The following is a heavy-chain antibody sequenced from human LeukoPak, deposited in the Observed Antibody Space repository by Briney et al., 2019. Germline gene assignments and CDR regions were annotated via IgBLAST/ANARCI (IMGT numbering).Heavy chain of an antibody. Sequence: KASETLSLTRAVSGYSLSSGYYWGWIRQPPGKGVEGIGSIYHSGSTYYNPSLKGRVTISVDTSKNQFSLKLSSVTAADTAVYYCASGGYCSSTSCYTGLDYWGQGTLVTVSS. CDR3: ASGGYCSSTSCYTGLDY. D-gene: IGHD2-2*02. V-gene: IGHV4-38-2*01. CDR1: GYSLSSGYY. J-gene: IGHJ4*02. CDR2: IYHSGST.